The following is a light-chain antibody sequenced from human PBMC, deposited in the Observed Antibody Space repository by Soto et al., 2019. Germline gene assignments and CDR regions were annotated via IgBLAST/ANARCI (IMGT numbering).Light chain of an antibody. V-gene: IGLV1-47*01. CDR3: ATWDDSLSGWV. CDR1: SSNIGSDY. Sequence: QSVLTQPPSASGTPGQRVTISGSGSSSNIGSDYVYWYQQLPGTAPKLLIYRNNQRPSVVPDRFSGSKSGTSASLAISGLRSEDEADYYCATWDDSLSGWVFGGGTKVTVL. J-gene: IGLJ3*02. CDR2: RNN.